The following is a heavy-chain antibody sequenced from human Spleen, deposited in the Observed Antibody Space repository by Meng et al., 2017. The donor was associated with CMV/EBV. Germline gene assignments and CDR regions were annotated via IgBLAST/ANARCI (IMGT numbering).Heavy chain of an antibody. CDR1: FTGYY. CDR2: INPNSGGT. V-gene: IGHV1-2*02. Sequence: FTGYYMHWVRQAPGQGLEWMGWINPNSGGTNYAQKFQGRVTMTRDTSISTAYMELSRLRSDDTAVYYCARVSGYCSSTSCYHGWLDPWGQGTLVTVSS. D-gene: IGHD2-2*01. J-gene: IGHJ5*02. CDR3: ARVSGYCSSTSCYHGWLDP.